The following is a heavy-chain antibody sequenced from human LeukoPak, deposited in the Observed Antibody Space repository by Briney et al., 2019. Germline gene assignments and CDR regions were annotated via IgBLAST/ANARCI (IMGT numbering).Heavy chain of an antibody. CDR2: ISGSGGST. D-gene: IGHD6-19*01. J-gene: IGHJ6*02. CDR1: GFAFSSYA. V-gene: IGHV3-23*01. CDR3: AKWGGGWAPYYYYGMDV. Sequence: GGSLRLSCAASGFAFSSYAMHWVRQAPGKGLEWVSAISGSGGSTYYADSVKGRFTISRDNSKNTLYLQMNSLRAEDTAVYYCAKWGGGWAPYYYYGMDVWGQGTTVTVSS.